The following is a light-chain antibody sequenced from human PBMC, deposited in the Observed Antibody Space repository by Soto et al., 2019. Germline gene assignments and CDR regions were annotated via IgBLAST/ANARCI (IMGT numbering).Light chain of an antibody. CDR2: EVT. CDR3: SSFAGSTNV. J-gene: IGLJ1*01. Sequence: QSALTQPPSASGSPGQSVTISCTGTSSDVGGYNCVSWYQQYPGKAPKLLIFEVTKRPSGVPDRFSGSKSGNTASLTVSGLQTEDEADYFCSSFAGSTNVFGTGTKLTVL. V-gene: IGLV2-8*01. CDR1: SSDVGGYNC.